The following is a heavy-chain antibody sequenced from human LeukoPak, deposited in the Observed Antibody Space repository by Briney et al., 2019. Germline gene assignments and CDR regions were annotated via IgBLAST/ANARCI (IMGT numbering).Heavy chain of an antibody. Sequence: GESLKISCKASGYSFTTYWIGWVRQMPGKGLEWMGIIYPADSTAHYSPSFQGQVTISVDKSINTAYLQWSRLKASDTAMYYCARRMAAAIDAFDIWGQGTMVTVSS. CDR1: GYSFTTYW. D-gene: IGHD6-13*01. CDR3: ARRMAAAIDAFDI. J-gene: IGHJ3*02. CDR2: IYPADSTA. V-gene: IGHV5-51*01.